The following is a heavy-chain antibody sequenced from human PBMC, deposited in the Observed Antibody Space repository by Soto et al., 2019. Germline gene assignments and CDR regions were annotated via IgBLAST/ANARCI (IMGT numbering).Heavy chain of an antibody. V-gene: IGHV4-39*01. CDR3: ATPPSFYSRGY. J-gene: IGHJ4*02. Sequence: ASETLSLTCTVSGGSISSSSYYWGWIRQPPGKGLEWIGSIYYSGSTYYNPSLKSRVTISVDTSKNQFSLKLSSVTAADTAVYYCATPPSFYSRGYWGQGTLVTVSS. CDR1: GGSISSSSYY. D-gene: IGHD6-13*01. CDR2: IYYSGST.